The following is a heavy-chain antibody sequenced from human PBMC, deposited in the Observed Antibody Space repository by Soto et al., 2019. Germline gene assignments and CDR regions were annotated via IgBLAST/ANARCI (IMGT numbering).Heavy chain of an antibody. D-gene: IGHD2-15*01. CDR3: AVPYCSGGSCYSYYFDY. V-gene: IGHV5-51*01. CDR2: IYPGDSDT. CDR1: GYSFTSFW. J-gene: IGHJ4*02. Sequence: PGESLKISCKGSGYSFTSFWIGRVRQMPGKGLEWMGIIYPGDSDTRYSPSFQGQVTISADKSISTAYLQWGSLKASDTAMYYCAVPYCSGGSCYSYYFDYWGQGTLVTVSS.